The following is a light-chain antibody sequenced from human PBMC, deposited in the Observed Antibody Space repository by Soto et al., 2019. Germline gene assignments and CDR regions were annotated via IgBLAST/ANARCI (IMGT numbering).Light chain of an antibody. Sequence: QSLLTQPDSVYGSPGQSITISCTGTSGDIGSYNRVSWYQQHPVKAPKLIIYEGTDRPSGVSNRFSGSKSGNTASLTISGLQAEDEAEYYCSSYTTIHARAFVFGTGTKGTGL. CDR3: SSYTTIHARAFV. J-gene: IGLJ1*01. V-gene: IGLV2-14*01. CDR1: SGDIGSYNR. CDR2: EGT.